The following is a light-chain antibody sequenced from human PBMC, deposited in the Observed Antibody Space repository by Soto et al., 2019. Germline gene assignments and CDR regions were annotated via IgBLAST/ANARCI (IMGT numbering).Light chain of an antibody. CDR2: SAS. Sequence: VLTQSPSTLSLSPGERATLSCRASQSVSSNLAWYQQKPGQAPRLLIYSASSRATGIPARFSGSGSGTEFTLTISSLQSEDFAVYYCQQYNNWPPITFGQGTRLAI. CDR1: QSVSSN. V-gene: IGKV3-15*01. CDR3: QQYNNWPPIT. J-gene: IGKJ5*01.